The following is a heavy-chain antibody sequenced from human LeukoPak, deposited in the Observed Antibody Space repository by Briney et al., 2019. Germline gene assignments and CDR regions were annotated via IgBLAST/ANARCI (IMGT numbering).Heavy chain of an antibody. CDR2: VYYSGST. J-gene: IGHJ6*02. CDR3: ARLRCSSTSCYYYYGMDV. V-gene: IGHV4-59*01. D-gene: IGHD2-2*01. CDR1: GGSISSYY. Sequence: SETLSLTCTVSGGSISSYYWSWIRQPPGKGLEWIGYVYYSGSTHYNPSLKSRVTISVDTSKSQFSLRLSSVTAADTAVYYCARLRCSSTSCYYYYGMDVWGQGTTVTVSS.